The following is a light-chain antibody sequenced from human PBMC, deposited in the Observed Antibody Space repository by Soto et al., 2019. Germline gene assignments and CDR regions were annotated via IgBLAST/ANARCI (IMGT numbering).Light chain of an antibody. CDR3: QQSYSTLLT. J-gene: IGKJ5*01. CDR1: QSISNW. CDR2: KAS. Sequence: DIQMTQSPSTLSASVGDRVTLTCRASQSISNWLAWYQQKPGKAPKLLIYKASTLESGVPSRFSGSGSGTDFTLTISSLQPEDFATYYCQQSYSTLLTFGQGTRLEIK. V-gene: IGKV1-5*03.